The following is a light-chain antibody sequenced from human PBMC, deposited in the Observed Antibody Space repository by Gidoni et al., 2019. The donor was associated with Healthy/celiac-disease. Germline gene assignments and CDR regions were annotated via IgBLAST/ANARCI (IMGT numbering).Light chain of an antibody. CDR3: SSYTSSSTLVV. CDR2: EVS. J-gene: IGLJ2*01. V-gene: IGLV2-18*02. Sequence: QSALTQPPSVSGSPGQSVTISCPGTSSDVGSYNRVSWYQPPPGTAPKLRIYEVSNRPSGVPDRFSGSKSGNTASLTISGLQAEDEADYYCSSYTSSSTLVVFGGGTKLTVL. CDR1: SSDVGSYNR.